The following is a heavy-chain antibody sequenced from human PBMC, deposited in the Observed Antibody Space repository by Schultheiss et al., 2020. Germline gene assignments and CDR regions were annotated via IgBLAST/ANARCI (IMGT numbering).Heavy chain of an antibody. J-gene: IGHJ3*01. CDR1: GFSLSTSAVG. CDR3: AHRDDAFDV. CDR2: IYWDGDK. V-gene: IGHV2-5*02. Sequence: SCPTLVKPTPTLTLTCTFSGFSLSTSAVGVGWIRQPPGRALEWLALIYWDGDKRYSPSLKSRLTITKDSSKNQVVLTMTNMDPVDTATYYCAHRDDAFDVWGQGTMVTVSS.